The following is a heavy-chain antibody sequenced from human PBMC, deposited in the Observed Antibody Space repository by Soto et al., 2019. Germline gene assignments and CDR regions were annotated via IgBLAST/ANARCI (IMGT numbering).Heavy chain of an antibody. CDR1: GESIGSGGHY. D-gene: IGHD7-27*01. Sequence: SLTCSVSGESIGSGGHYLNWIRQRPEKGLEWIGYIYYSGSTHYNPSLRSRLTISLDTSKKQFFLRLVSVTAAHTALYYCARDQALATPVWGYRGQGIPVTV. CDR2: IYYSGST. V-gene: IGHV4-31*03. CDR3: ARDQALATPVWGY. J-gene: IGHJ4*02.